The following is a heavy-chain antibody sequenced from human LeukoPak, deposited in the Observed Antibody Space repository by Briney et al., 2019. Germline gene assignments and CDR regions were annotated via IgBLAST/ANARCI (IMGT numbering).Heavy chain of an antibody. CDR3: ARGNLGTGFDH. V-gene: IGHV4-39*01. CDR2: IYYSGST. D-gene: IGHD7-27*01. J-gene: IGHJ4*02. Sequence: SETLSLTCTVSGGSISSISYYWGWIRQPPGKGLEWIGSIYYSGSTYYNPSLKSRVTISVDTSKNQFSLQLNSVTPDDTALYYCARGNLGTGFDHWGQGTLVTVSS. CDR1: GGSISSISYY.